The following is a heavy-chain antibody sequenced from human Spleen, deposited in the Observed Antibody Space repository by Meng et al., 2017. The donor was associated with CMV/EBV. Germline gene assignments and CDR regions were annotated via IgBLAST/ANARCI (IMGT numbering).Heavy chain of an antibody. D-gene: IGHD3-10*01. Sequence: SVKVSCKASGGTFNTYAISWVRQAPGQGLEWVGGIIPVLATPNYARRFQGRVTITADKSTTTAYMEMNSPTSEDTAVYFCARGWTSGSGNYWAHWGQGTLVTVSS. J-gene: IGHJ4*02. CDR1: GGTFNTYA. CDR3: ARGWTSGSGNYWAH. CDR2: IIPVLATP. V-gene: IGHV1-69*10.